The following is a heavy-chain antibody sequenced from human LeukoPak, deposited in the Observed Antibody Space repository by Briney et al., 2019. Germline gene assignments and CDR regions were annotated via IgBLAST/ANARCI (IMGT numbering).Heavy chain of an antibody. CDR2: ITGSSSYI. V-gene: IGHV3-21*01. D-gene: IGHD4-4*01. J-gene: IGHJ4*02. CDR1: GFTFSSYA. CDR3: AREHDYSNRHLDY. Sequence: GGSLRLSCAASGFTFSSYAMSWVRQAPGKGLEWVSSITGSSSYIYFADSVKGRFTISRDSAKNSLYLQMNSLRAEDTAVYYCAREHDYSNRHLDYWGQGTLVTVSS.